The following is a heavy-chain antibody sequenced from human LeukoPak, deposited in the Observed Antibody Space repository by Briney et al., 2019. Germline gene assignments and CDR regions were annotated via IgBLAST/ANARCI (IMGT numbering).Heavy chain of an antibody. CDR1: GYSFTRKW. J-gene: IGHJ5*02. CDR2: INPGDSTT. Sequence: GESLKISCKGSGYSFTRKWIGWVRQMPGKGLEWMGIINPGDSTTKYSPSFQGQVTISADKSISTAYLQWSSLKASDTAIYYCARNAQQQNWFDPWGQGTLVTVSP. CDR3: ARNAQQQNWFDP. D-gene: IGHD1/OR15-1a*01. V-gene: IGHV5-51*01.